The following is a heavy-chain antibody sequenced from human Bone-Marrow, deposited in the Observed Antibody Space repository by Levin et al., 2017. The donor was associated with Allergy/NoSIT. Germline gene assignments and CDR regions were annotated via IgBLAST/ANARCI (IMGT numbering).Heavy chain of an antibody. CDR2: ISSSGSTI. CDR3: ARVTHYYYDSSGYFIDY. J-gene: IGHJ4*02. Sequence: GESLKISCAASGFTFSDYYMSWIRQAPGKGLEWVSYISSSGSTIYYADSVKGRFTISRDNAKNSLYLQMNSLRAEDTAVYYCARVTHYYYDSSGYFIDYWGQGTLVTVSS. V-gene: IGHV3-11*01. D-gene: IGHD3-22*01. CDR1: GFTFSDYY.